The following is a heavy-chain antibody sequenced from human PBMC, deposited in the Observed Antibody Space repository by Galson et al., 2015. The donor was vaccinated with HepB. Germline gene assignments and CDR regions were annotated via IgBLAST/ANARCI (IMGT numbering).Heavy chain of an antibody. J-gene: IGHJ4*02. CDR2: IIPILGIA. D-gene: IGHD3-3*01. CDR3: AREEGDLRGYAFFIDY. V-gene: IGHV1-69*04. CDR1: GGTFSSYT. Sequence: SVKVSCKASGGTFSSYTISWVRQAPGQGLEWMGRIIPILGIANYAQKFQGRVTITADKSTSTANMELSSLRSEDTAVYYCAREEGDLRGYAFFIDYWGQGTLVTVSS.